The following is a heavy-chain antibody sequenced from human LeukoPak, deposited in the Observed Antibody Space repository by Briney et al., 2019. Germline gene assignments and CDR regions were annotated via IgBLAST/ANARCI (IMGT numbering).Heavy chain of an antibody. D-gene: IGHD2-15*01. V-gene: IGHV4-39*07. J-gene: IGHJ6*02. CDR2: IYYSGST. CDR1: GGSISSSSYY. CDR3: ARDPKRYCSGGSCYVSGEPRLYYYGMDV. Sequence: TSETLSLTCTVSGGSISSSSYYWGWIRQPPGKGLEWIGSIYYSGSTYYNPSLKSRVTISVDTSKNQFSLKLSSVTAADTAVYYYARDPKRYCSGGSCYVSGEPRLYYYGMDVWGQGTTVTVSS.